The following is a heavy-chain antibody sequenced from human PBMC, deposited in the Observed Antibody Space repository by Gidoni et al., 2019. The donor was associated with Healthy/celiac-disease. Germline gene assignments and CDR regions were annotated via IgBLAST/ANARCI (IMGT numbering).Heavy chain of an antibody. Sequence: EVQLVESGGGLVQPGRSLRLSCTASGFTFGDYAMSWVRQAPGKGLEWVGFIRSKAYGGTTEYAASVKGRFTISRDDSKSIAYLQMNSLKTEDTAVYYCTTDGLGYCSSTSCYFNYWGQGTLVTVSS. CDR2: IRSKAYGGTT. V-gene: IGHV3-49*04. CDR1: GFTFGDYA. D-gene: IGHD2-2*01. J-gene: IGHJ4*02. CDR3: TTDGLGYCSSTSCYFNY.